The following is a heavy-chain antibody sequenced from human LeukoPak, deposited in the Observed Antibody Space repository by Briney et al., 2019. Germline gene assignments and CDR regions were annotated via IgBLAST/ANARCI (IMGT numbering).Heavy chain of an antibody. J-gene: IGHJ4*02. CDR3: AKVVAAAGRDY. CDR2: VNGSGGST. D-gene: IGHD6-13*01. CDR1: GFTFSSYA. V-gene: IGHV3-23*01. Sequence: PGGSLRLSCAASGFTFSSYAMSWVRQAPGKGLERVCAVNGSGGSTYYTDSVKGRFTISRDNSKNTLYLQMNSLRAEDTAVYYCAKVVAAAGRDYWGQGTLVTVSS.